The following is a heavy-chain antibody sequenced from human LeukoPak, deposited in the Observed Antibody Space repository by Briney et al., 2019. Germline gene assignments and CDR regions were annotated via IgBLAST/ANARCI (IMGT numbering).Heavy chain of an antibody. CDR2: INHSGIT. Sequence: PSETLSLTCAVYGGSFSGYYWSWVRQPPGKGLEWIGEINHSGITNYNPSLENRVIISVDTSKNQFSLKLSSVTAADTAVYYCATRLPRYYYDSSGYYQKDGGYWGQETLVTVSS. CDR3: ATRLPRYYYDSSGYYQKDGGY. D-gene: IGHD3-22*01. CDR1: GGSFSGYY. J-gene: IGHJ4*02. V-gene: IGHV4-34*01.